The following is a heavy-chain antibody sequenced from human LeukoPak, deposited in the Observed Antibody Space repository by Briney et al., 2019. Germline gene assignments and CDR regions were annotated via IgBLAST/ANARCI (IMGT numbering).Heavy chain of an antibody. CDR1: GGSFSGYY. J-gene: IGHJ4*02. V-gene: IGHV4-34*01. CDR2: INHSGST. CDR3: ARGRGGIVGATRPDY. D-gene: IGHD1-26*01. Sequence: SETLSLTCAVYGGSFSGYYWSWIRRPPGKGLEWIGEINHSGSTNYNPSLKSRVTISVDTSKNQFSLKLSSVTAADTAVYYCARGRGGIVGATRPDYWGQGTLVTVSS.